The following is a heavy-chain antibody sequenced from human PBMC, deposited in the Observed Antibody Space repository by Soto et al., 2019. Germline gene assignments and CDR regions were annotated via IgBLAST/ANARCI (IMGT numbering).Heavy chain of an antibody. V-gene: IGHV1-18*01. Sequence: QVQLVQSGAEVKKPGASVKVSCKASGHTFTSYGISWGRQPPGQGLEWLGWISAYNGNTNYAQKLQGRVTMTKDTSTSTAYMELRSLRSDDTAVYYCARVGAAYGDYCFDYWGQGTLVTVSS. CDR3: ARVGAAYGDYCFDY. D-gene: IGHD4-17*01. CDR1: GHTFTSYG. CDR2: ISAYNGNT. J-gene: IGHJ4*02.